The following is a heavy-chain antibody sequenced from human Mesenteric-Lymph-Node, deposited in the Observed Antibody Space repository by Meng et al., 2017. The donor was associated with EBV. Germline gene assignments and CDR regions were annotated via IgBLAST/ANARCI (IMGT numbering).Heavy chain of an antibody. J-gene: IGHJ4*02. CDR3: ARVTYSGSRYPSVFDY. V-gene: IGHV4-30-4*01. CDR1: GGSIGSAKD. CDR2: IYYSGNT. D-gene: IGHD6-13*01. Sequence: RQEAGPGLVKPSPTLYLTGTVSGGSIGSAKDWSWIRQPPGKGLEWIGYIYYSGNTYYNPSLESRVTISIDTSKSQVSLKLTSVTAADTAVYYCARVTYSGSRYPSVFDYWGQGNLVTVSS.